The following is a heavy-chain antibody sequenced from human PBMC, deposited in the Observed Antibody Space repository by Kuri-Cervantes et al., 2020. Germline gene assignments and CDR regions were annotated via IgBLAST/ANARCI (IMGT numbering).Heavy chain of an antibody. CDR1: GFTFSSYD. CDR2: IGTAGDT. J-gene: IGHJ5*02. V-gene: IGHV3-13*01. D-gene: IGHD6-25*01. CDR3: ARGIAAGWFDP. Sequence: GGSLRLSCAASGFTFSSYDMHWVRQATGKGLEWVSAIGTAGDTYYPGSVKGRFTISRENAKNSLYLRMNSLRAGDTAVYYCARGIAAGWFDPWGQGTLVTVSS.